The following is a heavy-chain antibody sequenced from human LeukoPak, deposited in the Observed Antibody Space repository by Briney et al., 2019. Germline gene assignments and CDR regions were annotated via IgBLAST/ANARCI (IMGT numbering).Heavy chain of an antibody. V-gene: IGHV4-59*01. CDR3: ARGPFGYCSSTSCYVYYYYMDV. Sequence: SETLSLTCTVSGGSISSYYWSWLRQPPGKGLGWIGYIYYSGSTNYNPSLKSRVTISVDTSKNQFSLKLSSVTAADTAVYYCARGPFGYCSSTSCYVYYYYMDVWGKGTTVTVSS. CDR1: GGSISSYY. J-gene: IGHJ6*03. D-gene: IGHD2-2*03. CDR2: IYYSGST.